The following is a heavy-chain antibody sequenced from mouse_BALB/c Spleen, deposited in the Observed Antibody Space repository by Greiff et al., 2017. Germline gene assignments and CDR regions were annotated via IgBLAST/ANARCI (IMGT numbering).Heavy chain of an antibody. CDR1: GFNIKDTY. D-gene: IGHD2-1*01. J-gene: IGHJ4*01. CDR2: IDPANGNT. CDR3: ALYYDNPMDY. Sequence: EVQLKESGAELVKPGASVKLSCTASGFNIKDTYMHWVKQRPEQGLEWIGRIDPANGNTKYDPKFQGKATITADTSSNTAYLQLSSLTSEDTAVYYCALYYDNPMDYWGQGTSVTVSS. V-gene: IGHV14-3*02.